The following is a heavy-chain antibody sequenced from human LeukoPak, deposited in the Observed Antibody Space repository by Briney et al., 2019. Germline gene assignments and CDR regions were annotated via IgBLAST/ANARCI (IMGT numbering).Heavy chain of an antibody. CDR2: IYYSGST. Sequence: KASETLSLTCTVSGGSISSSSYYWGWIRQPPGKGLEWIGSIYYSGSTYYNPSLKSRVTISVDTSKNQFSLKLGSVTAADTAVYYCARPVSGSHSAFDYWGQGTLVTVSS. J-gene: IGHJ4*02. CDR3: ARPVSGSHSAFDY. D-gene: IGHD1-26*01. CDR1: GGSISSSSYY. V-gene: IGHV4-39*01.